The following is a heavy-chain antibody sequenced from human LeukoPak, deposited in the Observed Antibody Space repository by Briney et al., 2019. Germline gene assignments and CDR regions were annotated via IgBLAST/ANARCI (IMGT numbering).Heavy chain of an antibody. CDR2: INPNSGGT. D-gene: IGHD2-15*01. CDR3: ARGPPYGGSPDF. CDR1: GYTFTGYY. J-gene: IGHJ4*02. V-gene: IGHV1-2*06. Sequence: ASVTVSCKASGYTFTGYYMHWVRQAPGQALEWMGRINPNSGGTNYAQKFQGRVTMTRDTSISTASLAPSRLRSDGTAGNYFARGPPYGGSPDFWGQGTLVTVSS.